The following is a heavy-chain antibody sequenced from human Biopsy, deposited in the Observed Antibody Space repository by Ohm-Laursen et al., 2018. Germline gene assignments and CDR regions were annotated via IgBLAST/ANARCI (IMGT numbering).Heavy chain of an antibody. J-gene: IGHJ4*02. CDR1: GFDFSDYS. D-gene: IGHD6-13*01. CDR3: ARGPSGTAAGRFAS. CDR2: VTTTSSYI. Sequence: SLRLSCAASGFDFSDYSMSWVRQAPGKGLEWVSSVTTTSSYIYYADSVKGRFTISRDNAKNSLYLQMNSLRDEDTAVYYCARGPSGTAAGRFASWGQGTLVTVPS. V-gene: IGHV3-21*01.